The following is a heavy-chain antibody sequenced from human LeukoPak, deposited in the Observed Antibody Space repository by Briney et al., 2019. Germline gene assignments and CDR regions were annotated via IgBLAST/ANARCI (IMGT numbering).Heavy chain of an antibody. CDR3: ARVAAEYYYYYYGMDV. Sequence: SETLSLTCTVSGGSISSYYWSWIRQPPGKGLEWIGYIYYSGSTNYNPSLKSRVTIPVDTSKNQFSLKLSSVTAADTAVYYCARVAAEYYYYYYGMDVWGQGTTVTVSS. CDR1: GGSISSYY. V-gene: IGHV4-59*01. CDR2: IYYSGST. D-gene: IGHD6-19*01. J-gene: IGHJ6*02.